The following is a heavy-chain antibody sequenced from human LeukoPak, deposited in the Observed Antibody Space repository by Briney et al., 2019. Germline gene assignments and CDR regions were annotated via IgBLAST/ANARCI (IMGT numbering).Heavy chain of an antibody. CDR1: GFTFSSYE. V-gene: IGHV3-48*03. Sequence: QPGGSLRLSCAASGFTFSSYEMNWVRQAPGKGLEWVSYISSSGSTIYYADPVKGRSTISRDNAKNSLYLQMNSLRAEDTAVYYCARDQLSYYYDTLPFFYYGMDVWGQGTTVTVSS. J-gene: IGHJ6*02. CDR2: ISSSGSTI. CDR3: ARDQLSYYYDTLPFFYYGMDV. D-gene: IGHD3-22*01.